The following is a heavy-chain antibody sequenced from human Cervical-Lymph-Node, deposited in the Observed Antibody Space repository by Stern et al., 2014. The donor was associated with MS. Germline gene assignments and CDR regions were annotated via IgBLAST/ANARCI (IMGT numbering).Heavy chain of an antibody. D-gene: IGHD3-22*01. V-gene: IGHV1-46*01. CDR1: GYTFTSYY. CDR2: INPSGGST. CDR3: ARDYYDSSGYSHSPP. Sequence: VQLVESGAEVKKPGASVKVSCKASGYTFTSYYMHWVRQAPGQGLEWMGIINPSGGSTSYAQKFQGRVTMTRDTSTSTVYMELSSLRAEDTAVYYCARDYYDSSGYSHSPPWGQGTLVTVSS. J-gene: IGHJ5*02.